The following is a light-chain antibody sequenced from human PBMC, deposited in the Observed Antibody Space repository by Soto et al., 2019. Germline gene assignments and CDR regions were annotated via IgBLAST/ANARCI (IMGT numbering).Light chain of an antibody. CDR2: GAS. Sequence: DIQLTQSPFFLSASVGDRVTITCRASQGIRSYLAWYQQRPGKAPELLIYGASTLRSGVASRFSGSGSGTEFTLTISSLQPEDLDTYFCQQLNIFPPLFTFGPGTKVDIK. CDR3: QQLNIFPPLFT. J-gene: IGKJ3*01. CDR1: QGIRSY. V-gene: IGKV1-9*01.